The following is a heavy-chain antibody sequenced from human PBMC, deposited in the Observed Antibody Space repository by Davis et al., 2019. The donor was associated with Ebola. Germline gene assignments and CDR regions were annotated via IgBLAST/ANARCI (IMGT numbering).Heavy chain of an antibody. CDR2: INPSVAST. CDR3: ARDEILYSSRVSGPLDY. CDR1: GYTFSNYF. D-gene: IGHD2-15*01. V-gene: IGHV1-46*01. J-gene: IGHJ4*02. Sequence: AASVKVSCKASGYTFSNYFMQWVRQAPGQGLEWMGIINPSVASTSYGQKFQGRITMTGDMSTGTVYMELSGLRYEDTAVYYCARDEILYSSRVSGPLDYWGQGTLVTVSS.